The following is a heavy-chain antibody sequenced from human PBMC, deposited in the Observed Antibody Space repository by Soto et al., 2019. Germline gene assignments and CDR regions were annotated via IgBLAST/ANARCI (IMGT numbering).Heavy chain of an antibody. CDR3: ARSIVMVTALDY. Sequence: QVQLVQSGAEEKKPGASVKVSCKASGYTFTSYAMHWVRQAPGQRLEWMGWINAGNGNTKYSQKFQGRVTITRDTSGRTANMQLSSLRSEDTAVYYCARSIVMVTALDYWGQGTLVTVSS. J-gene: IGHJ4*02. V-gene: IGHV1-3*05. CDR2: INAGNGNT. CDR1: GYTFTSYA. D-gene: IGHD2-21*02.